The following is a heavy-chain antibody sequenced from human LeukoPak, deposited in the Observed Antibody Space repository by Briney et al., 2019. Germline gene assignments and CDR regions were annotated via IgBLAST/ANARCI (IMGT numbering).Heavy chain of an antibody. CDR1: GGTFSSYA. J-gene: IGHJ4*02. D-gene: IGHD3-10*01. CDR2: IIPILGIA. CDR3: ASGTITMGDY. V-gene: IGHV1-69*04. Sequence: WASVKVSCKASGGTFSSYAISWVRQAPGQGLEWMGRIIPILGIANYAQKFQGRVTITADKSTSIAYMELSSLRSEDTAVYYCASGTITMGDYWGQGTLVTVSS.